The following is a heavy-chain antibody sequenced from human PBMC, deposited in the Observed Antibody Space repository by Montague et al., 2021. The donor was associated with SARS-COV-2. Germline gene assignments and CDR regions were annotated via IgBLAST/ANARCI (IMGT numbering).Heavy chain of an antibody. J-gene: IGHJ2*01. V-gene: IGHV4-61*02. D-gene: IGHD5-18*01. CDR2: IYSSGRT. CDR3: AKDPGYTSFTRWYFDL. Sequence: TLSLTCSVSGGSINTGGYYWNWIRQSAGKGLEWIGRIYSSGRTNSRPSLKSRVTISLDTSKNQFSLWLSSVTAADTAVYYCAKDPGYTSFTRWYFDLWGPGTLVTVSS. CDR1: GGSINTGGYY.